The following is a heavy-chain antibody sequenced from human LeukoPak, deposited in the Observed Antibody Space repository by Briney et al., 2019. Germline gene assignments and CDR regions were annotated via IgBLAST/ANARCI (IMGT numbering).Heavy chain of an antibody. CDR1: GGSISSGGYY. CDR2: IYYSGST. V-gene: IGHV4-31*03. Sequence: SQTLSLTCTISGGSISSGGYYWSWIRQHPGKGLEWIGYIYYSGSTHYNPSLKSRVTISVDTSKNQFSLKLSSVTAADTAVYYCARGYGDYAGVYFDYWGQGTLVTVSS. J-gene: IGHJ4*02. CDR3: ARGYGDYAGVYFDY. D-gene: IGHD4-17*01.